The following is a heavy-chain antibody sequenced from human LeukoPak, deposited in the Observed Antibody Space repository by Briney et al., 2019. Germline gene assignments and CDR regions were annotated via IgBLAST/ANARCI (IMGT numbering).Heavy chain of an antibody. D-gene: IGHD6-19*01. V-gene: IGHV3-23*01. CDR2: ISGSGGST. Sequence: GGSLRLSCAASGLTFSSYAMSWVRQAPGKGLEWVSAISGSGGSTYYADSVKGRFTISRDNSKNTLYLQMNSLRAEDTAVYYCAKTIAVAGTGYWGQGTLVTVSS. CDR1: GLTFSSYA. J-gene: IGHJ4*02. CDR3: AKTIAVAGTGY.